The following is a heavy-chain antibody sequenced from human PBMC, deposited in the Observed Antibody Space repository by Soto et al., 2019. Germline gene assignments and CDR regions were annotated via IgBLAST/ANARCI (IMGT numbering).Heavy chain of an antibody. J-gene: IGHJ4*02. CDR3: AKRGPGGIVVVVSATTGDFDY. CDR2: TSGSGGRT. CDR1: GFTFSSYA. V-gene: IGHV3-23*01. Sequence: GGSLRLSCAAAGFTFSSYAMNWVRQSPGGGLEWISSTSGSGGRTYYADSVKGRFTISRDNSQNTLYLQMDSLKVEDTAVYYCAKRGPGGIVVVVSATTGDFDYWGQGTLVTVSS. D-gene: IGHD2-15*01.